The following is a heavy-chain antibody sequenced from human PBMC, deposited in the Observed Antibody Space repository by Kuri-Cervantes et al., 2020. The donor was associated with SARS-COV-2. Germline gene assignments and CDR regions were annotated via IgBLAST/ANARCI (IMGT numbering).Heavy chain of an antibody. V-gene: IGHV3-7*04. CDR1: GFTFSGYW. J-gene: IGHJ4*02. Sequence: GESLKISCAASGFTFSGYWMSWVRQAPGKGLEWVASIKQDGSEKYYVDSVKGRFTVSRDSAKNSLCLQMNSLRAEDTAVYYCARGRYGLDYWGQGTLVTVSS. CDR3: ARGRYGLDY. D-gene: IGHD4-17*01. CDR2: IKQDGSEK.